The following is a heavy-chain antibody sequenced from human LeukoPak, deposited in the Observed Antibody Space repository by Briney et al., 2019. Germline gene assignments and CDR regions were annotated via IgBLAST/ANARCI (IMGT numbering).Heavy chain of an antibody. V-gene: IGHV3-23*01. CDR2: ISGSGGST. CDR1: GFTFSSYA. Sequence: GGSLRLSCAASGFTFSSYAMSWVRQAPGKGLEWVSAISGSGGSTYYADPVKGRFTISRDNSKNTLYLQMNSLRAEDTAVYYCAKDERNWNYNLASQTYDWGQGTLVTVSS. D-gene: IGHD1-7*01. J-gene: IGHJ4*02. CDR3: AKDERNWNYNLASQTYD.